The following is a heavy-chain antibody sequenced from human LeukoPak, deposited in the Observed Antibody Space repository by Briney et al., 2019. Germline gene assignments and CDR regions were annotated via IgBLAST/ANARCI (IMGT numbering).Heavy chain of an antibody. CDR2: IYHSGST. CDR1: GGSISSSNW. J-gene: IGHJ3*02. CDR3: ARFGTDYGVNGDAFDI. Sequence: SETLSLTCAVSGGSISSSNWWSWVRQPPGKGLEWIGEIYHSGSTNYNPSLKSRVTISVDKSKNQFSLKLSSVTAADTAVYYCARFGTDYGVNGDAFDIWGQGTMVTVSS. V-gene: IGHV4-4*02. D-gene: IGHD4-23*01.